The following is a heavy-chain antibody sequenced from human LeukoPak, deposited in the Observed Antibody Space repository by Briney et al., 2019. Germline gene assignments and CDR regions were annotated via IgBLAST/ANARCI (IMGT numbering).Heavy chain of an antibody. D-gene: IGHD1-26*01. J-gene: IGHJ4*02. Sequence: SETLSLTCTVSGGSISSRSYYWGWIRQPPGKGLEWIANIYYSGDTYYNPSLKSRVTIPVDTSKNQFSLKLSSVAAADTAVYYCARDRSRWDLLPFDSWGQGTLVTVSS. CDR3: ARDRSRWDLLPFDS. CDR2: IYYSGDT. CDR1: GGSISSRSYY. V-gene: IGHV4-39*07.